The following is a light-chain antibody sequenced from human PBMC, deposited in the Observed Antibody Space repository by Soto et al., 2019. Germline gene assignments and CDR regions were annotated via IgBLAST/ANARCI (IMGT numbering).Light chain of an antibody. CDR3: QQYNSFSWK. J-gene: IGKJ1*01. CDR2: DAS. Sequence: DIQITQSPSTLSGSVVDSVTITFRASQSISTWLAWYQQKPGKAPKLLIYDASSLEGGVPSRFSGSGSGTEFTLTISGLQPDDFATYYCQQYNSFSWKCGQGTKGDI. CDR1: QSISTW. V-gene: IGKV1-5*01.